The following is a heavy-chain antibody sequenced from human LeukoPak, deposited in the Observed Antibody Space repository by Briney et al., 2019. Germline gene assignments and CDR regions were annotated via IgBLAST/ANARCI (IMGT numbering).Heavy chain of an antibody. CDR1: GFTSSSYW. J-gene: IGHJ4*02. Sequence: PGGSLRLSCAVSGFTSSSYWMSWVRQAPGKGLEGVANIKQDGSEKYYVDSVKGRVTISRDNAKNSLYLQMNSLRAEDTAVYYCARAPYCIGGSCRFDYWGQGTLVTVSS. V-gene: IGHV3-7*03. D-gene: IGHD2-15*01. CDR3: ARAPYCIGGSCRFDY. CDR2: IKQDGSEK.